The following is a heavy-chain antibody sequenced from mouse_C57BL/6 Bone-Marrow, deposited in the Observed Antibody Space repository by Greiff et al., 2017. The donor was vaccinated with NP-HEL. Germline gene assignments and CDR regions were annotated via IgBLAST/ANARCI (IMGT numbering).Heavy chain of an antibody. V-gene: IGHV1-81*01. CDR3: ARNPLGAAY. CDR2: IYPRSGNN. CDR1: GYTFTSYG. D-gene: IGHD3-3*01. J-gene: IGHJ3*01. Sequence: QVQLQQSGAELARPGASVKLSCKASGYTFTSYGISWVKQSTGQGLEWIGEIYPRSGNNYYNEKFKGKATLTADKSSRTAYMELRSLTSEDSAVDFCARNPLGAAYWGQGTLVTVSA.